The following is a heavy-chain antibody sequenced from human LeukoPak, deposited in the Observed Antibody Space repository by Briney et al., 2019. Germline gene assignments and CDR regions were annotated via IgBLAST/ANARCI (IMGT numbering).Heavy chain of an antibody. CDR3: ARVGDTSGYFYYFDN. CDR1: GGSISNFY. CDR2: ISYGGGT. Sequence: SETLPLTCAVSGGSISNFYWSWVRQPAGKGLEWVGYISYGGGTTYNASLKHRLSMSMDTSKNQLSLRLSSVTAADTALYYCARVGDTSGYFYYFDNWGQGTLVTVSS. D-gene: IGHD3-22*01. J-gene: IGHJ4*02. V-gene: IGHV4-59*08.